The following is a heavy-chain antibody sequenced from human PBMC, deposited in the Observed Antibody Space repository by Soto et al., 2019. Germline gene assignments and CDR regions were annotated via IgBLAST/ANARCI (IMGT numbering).Heavy chain of an antibody. J-gene: IGHJ4*02. Sequence: EVQLVESGGGLVQTGGSLRLSCAASGFTFSHYGMNWVRQAPGKGPEWVANIKRDGSEKYYVDSVRGRFTISRDNAKNSMYLQMNSLRAKDTAVYYCARYGSGSNYHDPFDYWGQGTLVTVSS. V-gene: IGHV3-7*04. CDR3: ARYGSGSNYHDPFDY. D-gene: IGHD3-10*01. CDR2: IKRDGSEK. CDR1: GFTFSHYG.